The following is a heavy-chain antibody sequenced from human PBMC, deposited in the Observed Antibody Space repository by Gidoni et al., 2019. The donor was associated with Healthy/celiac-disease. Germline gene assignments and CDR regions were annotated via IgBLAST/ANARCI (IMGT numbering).Heavy chain of an antibody. CDR3: AAGSSWYDAFDI. Sequence: QVQLQQWGAGLLKPSETLSLTCAVYGGSFSGYYWSWIRQPPGKGLEWIGEINHSGSTNYNPSLKSRVTISVDTSKNQFSLKLSSVTAADTAVYYCAAGSSWYDAFDIWGQGTMVTVSS. CDR1: GGSFSGYY. J-gene: IGHJ3*02. D-gene: IGHD6-13*01. V-gene: IGHV4-34*01. CDR2: INHSGST.